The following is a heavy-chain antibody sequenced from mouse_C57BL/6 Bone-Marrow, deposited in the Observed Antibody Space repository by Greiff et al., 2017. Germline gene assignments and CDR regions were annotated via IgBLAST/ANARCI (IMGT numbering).Heavy chain of an antibody. V-gene: IGHV1-54*01. CDR2: INPGSGGT. D-gene: IGHD1-1*01. CDR1: GYAFTNYL. CDR3: ARGATTVAYYFDY. J-gene: IGHJ2*01. Sequence: QVQLKESGAELVRPGTSVKVSCKASGYAFTNYLIEWVKQRPGQGLEWIGVINPGSGGTNYNEKFKGKATLTADKSSSTAYMQLSSLTSEDSAVYFCARGATTVAYYFDYWGQGTTLTVSS.